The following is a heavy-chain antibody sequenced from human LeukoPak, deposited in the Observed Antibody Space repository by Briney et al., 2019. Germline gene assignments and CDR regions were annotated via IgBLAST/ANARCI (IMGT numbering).Heavy chain of an antibody. Sequence: SETLSLTCTVSGVSFNSYYWSWIRQSPGKGLEWIGYIYYSGRTNYNPSLKSRATISVDTSNNQFSLNLNSVIAADTAVYYCARGDDFWSGPDYWGQGTLVTVPS. CDR1: GVSFNSYY. CDR2: IYYSGRT. D-gene: IGHD3-3*01. CDR3: ARGDDFWSGPDY. V-gene: IGHV4-59*01. J-gene: IGHJ4*02.